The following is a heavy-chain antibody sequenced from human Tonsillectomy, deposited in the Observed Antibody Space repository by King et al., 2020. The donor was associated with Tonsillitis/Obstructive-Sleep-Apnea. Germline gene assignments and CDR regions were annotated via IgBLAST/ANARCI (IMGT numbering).Heavy chain of an antibody. CDR1: GGSFSGYY. CDR2: INHSGST. Sequence: VQLQQWGAGLLKPSETLSLTCAVYGGSFSGYYWSWIRQPPGKGLEWIGEINHSGSTNYNPSLKSRVTISVDTSKNQFSLKLSSVTAADTAVYYCARGYCSSTSCSRTHYIDVWGKGTTVTVSS. J-gene: IGHJ6*03. D-gene: IGHD2-2*01. V-gene: IGHV4-34*01. CDR3: ARGYCSSTSCSRTHYIDV.